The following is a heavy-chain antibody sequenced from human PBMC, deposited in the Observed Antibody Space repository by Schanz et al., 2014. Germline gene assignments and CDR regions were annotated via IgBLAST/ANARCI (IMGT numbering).Heavy chain of an antibody. CDR1: GYTFTSHG. V-gene: IGHV1-69*04. CDR2: IIPILGIA. J-gene: IGHJ4*02. CDR3: ARDRRECGAECYSVEVFEI. Sequence: QVQLVQSGAEVKKPGASVKVSCKASGYTFTSHGISWVRQAPGQGLEWMGRIIPILGIANYAQNFQGRVTITADKSSSTAYMELTSLRSEDTAVYYCARDRRECGAECYSVEVFEIWGQGTLVIVSS. D-gene: IGHD2-21*01.